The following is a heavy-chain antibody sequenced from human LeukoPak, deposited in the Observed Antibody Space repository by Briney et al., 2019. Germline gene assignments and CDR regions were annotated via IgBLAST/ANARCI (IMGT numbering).Heavy chain of an antibody. CDR2: IIPFLGIV. CDR1: GGTFSIDA. J-gene: IGHJ5*02. V-gene: IGHV1-69*04. D-gene: IGHD6-19*01. Sequence: SVTVSFAFSGGTFSIDAISWVRQAPGQGLEWMGRIIPFLGIVDYAQKFQGRVTISADKSTSTAYMEMSSLRSEDTAAYYCARDTAVAPRTNWFDPRGQGTLVTVSS. CDR3: ARDTAVAPRTNWFDP.